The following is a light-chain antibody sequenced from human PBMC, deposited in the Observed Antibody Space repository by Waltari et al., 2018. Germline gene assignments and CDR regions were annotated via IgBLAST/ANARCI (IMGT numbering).Light chain of an antibody. CDR3: QEYDTFLGT. CDR1: QNIHIW. V-gene: IGKV1-5*03. Sequence: DIQVTQSPSVLSASLGDSVTITCRASQNIHIWLAWYQHKPGAGPRLLIYKASRLERGVSSRFSGSGAGTNFTLTITSLQPEDSATYYCQEYDTFLGTFGQGTKL. CDR2: KAS. J-gene: IGKJ1*01.